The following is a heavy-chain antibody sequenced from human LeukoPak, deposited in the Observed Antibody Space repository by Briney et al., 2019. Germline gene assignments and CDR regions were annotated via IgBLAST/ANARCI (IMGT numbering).Heavy chain of an antibody. CDR2: INPSGGST. CDR3: ARDQPGWSSSWYAFDY. V-gene: IGHV1-46*01. D-gene: IGHD6-13*01. Sequence: GASVKVSCKASGYTFTSYYMHWVRQAPGQGLEWMGIINPSGGSTVYAQKFQGRLTMTTDMSTSTVYMELSSLRSEDTAVYYCARDQPGWSSSWYAFDYWGQGPLVTVSS. CDR1: GYTFTSYY. J-gene: IGHJ4*02.